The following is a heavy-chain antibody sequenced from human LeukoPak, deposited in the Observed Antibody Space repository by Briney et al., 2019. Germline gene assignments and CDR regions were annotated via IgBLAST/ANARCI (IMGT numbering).Heavy chain of an antibody. D-gene: IGHD6-13*01. CDR1: GGSIVSHC. Sequence: SETLSLTCTVSGGSIVSHCWNWIRQPAGRGLEWIGRFYASGTTNTSPSLKSRVTMSVDTSKNQFSLKLSSVTAADTAVYYCARVIFEFSPAAGTLNYFDYWGQGTLVTVSS. J-gene: IGHJ4*02. V-gene: IGHV4-4*07. CDR3: ARVIFEFSPAAGTLNYFDY. CDR2: FYASGTT.